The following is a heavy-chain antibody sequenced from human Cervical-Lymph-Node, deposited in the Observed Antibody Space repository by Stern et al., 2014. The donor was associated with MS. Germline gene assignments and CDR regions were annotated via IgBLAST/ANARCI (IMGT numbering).Heavy chain of an antibody. CDR3: ASAHPATRRGYKGMNV. D-gene: IGHD2-2*01. J-gene: IGHJ6*02. CDR2: IIPVFGTP. Sequence: VQLVQSGSEVRKPGSSVNVTCKASGGTFRNFAVNLVRQAPGQGLEWVGGIIPVFGTPTYAQKFQGRVTIISDESTNTVYVELSGLTTDDTATYFCASAHPATRRGYKGMNVWGQGTTIAVSS. V-gene: IGHV1-69*01. CDR1: GGTFRNFA.